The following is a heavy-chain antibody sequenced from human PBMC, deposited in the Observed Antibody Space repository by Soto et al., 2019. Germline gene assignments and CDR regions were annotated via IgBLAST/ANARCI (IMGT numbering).Heavy chain of an antibody. CDR3: AHVLVVVANYGMDV. CDR1: GFSLSTSGVG. CDR2: IYWDDDK. J-gene: IGHJ6*02. V-gene: IGHV2-5*02. Sequence: QITLKESGPTLVKPTQTLTLTCTFSGFSLSTSGVGVGWIRQPPGKALEWLALIYWDDDKRYSPSLTSRLTITKDTSKNQVVRTMTNMDPVDTATYYCAHVLVVVANYGMDVWGQGTTVTFS. D-gene: IGHD2-15*01.